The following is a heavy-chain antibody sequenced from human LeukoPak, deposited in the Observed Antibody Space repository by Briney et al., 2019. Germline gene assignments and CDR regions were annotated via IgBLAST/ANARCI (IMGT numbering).Heavy chain of an antibody. V-gene: IGHV4-34*01. CDR2: INHSGST. CDR1: GGSFSGYY. Sequence: SETLSLTCAVYGGSFSGYYWSWIRQPPGKGLEWIGEINHSGSTNYNPSLKSRVTISVDTSRNQFSLKLSSVTAADTAVYYCARGTGIFDYWGQRTLVTVSS. CDR3: ARGTGIFDY. D-gene: IGHD3-10*01. J-gene: IGHJ4*02.